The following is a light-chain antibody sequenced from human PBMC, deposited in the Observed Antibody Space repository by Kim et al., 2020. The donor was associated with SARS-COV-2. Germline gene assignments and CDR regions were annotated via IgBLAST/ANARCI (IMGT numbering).Light chain of an antibody. CDR3: QQYNSFSLT. V-gene: IGKV1-5*03. J-gene: IGKJ4*01. Sequence: ASVGDRVTITCRASQSVGSWLAWYQQKPGKAPNLLIYKASNLASGVPSRFSGSGSGTEFTLTISSLQPDDFATYYCQQYNSFSLTFGGGTKVDIK. CDR2: KAS. CDR1: QSVGSW.